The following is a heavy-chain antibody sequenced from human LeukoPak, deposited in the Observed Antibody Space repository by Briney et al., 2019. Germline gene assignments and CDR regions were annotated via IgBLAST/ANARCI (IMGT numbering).Heavy chain of an antibody. D-gene: IGHD2/OR15-2a*01. J-gene: IGHJ6*02. Sequence: SETLSLTCTVSGGSISSYYWSWIRQPPGKGLEWIGYIYYSGSTNYNPSLKSRVTISVDTSKNQFSLKLSSVTAADTAVYYCARRTTIDYYYYGMDVWGQGTTVTVSS. CDR3: ARRTTIDYYYYGMDV. V-gene: IGHV4-59*12. CDR2: IYYSGST. CDR1: GGSISSYY.